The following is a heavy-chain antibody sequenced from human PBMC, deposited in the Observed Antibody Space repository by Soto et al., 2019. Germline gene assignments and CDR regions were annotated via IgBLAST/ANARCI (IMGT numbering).Heavy chain of an antibody. Sequence: QVQLQESGPGLVKPSGTLSLTCAVSGGSICSTNWWSWVRQPPGKGLEWIGEIYHSGSTNYNPSLKSRVTISVDKSKNQFSLKLSSVTAADPAVYYCARVIATAVHWFDPWGQGTLVTVSS. CDR2: IYHSGST. CDR3: ARVIATAVHWFDP. J-gene: IGHJ5*02. CDR1: GGSICSTNW. D-gene: IGHD6-13*01. V-gene: IGHV4-4*02.